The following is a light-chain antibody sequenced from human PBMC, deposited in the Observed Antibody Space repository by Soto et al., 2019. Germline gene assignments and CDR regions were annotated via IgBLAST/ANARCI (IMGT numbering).Light chain of an antibody. Sequence: QSALTQPPSASGSPGQSVTISCTGTSSDIGTYVFVSWYQQHPGKAPKLMIYEVSKRPSGVPDRFSASKSGNTASLTVSGLQGEDEADYYCSLFAGGNNVIFGGGTKLTVL. CDR3: SLFAGGNNVI. CDR2: EVS. J-gene: IGLJ2*01. CDR1: SSDIGTYVF. V-gene: IGLV2-8*01.